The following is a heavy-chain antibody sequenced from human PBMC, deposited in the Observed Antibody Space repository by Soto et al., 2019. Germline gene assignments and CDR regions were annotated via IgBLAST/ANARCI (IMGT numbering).Heavy chain of an antibody. CDR3: AKSGSSGWYGWFDP. J-gene: IGHJ5*02. CDR2: IYWNDDK. V-gene: IGHV2-5*01. Sequence: SGPTLVNPTQTLTLTCILSGFSLRTSGVGVGWIRQPPGKALEWLGFIYWNDDKRYSPSLKSRLTITKDTSKNQVVLTMTNMDPVDTATYYCAKSGSSGWYGWFDPWGQGTLVTVS. CDR1: GFSLRTSGVG. D-gene: IGHD6-19*01.